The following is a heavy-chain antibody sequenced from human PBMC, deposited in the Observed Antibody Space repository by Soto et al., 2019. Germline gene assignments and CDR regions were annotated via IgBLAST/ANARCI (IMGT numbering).Heavy chain of an antibody. Sequence: GGSLRLSCAASGFTFSSYDMHWVRQATGKGLEWVSAIGTAGDTYYPGSVKGRFTISRENAKNSLYLQMNSLRAEDTAVYYCARVHSGYDYVASTYYYYGMDVWGQGTTVTVSS. CDR3: ARVHSGYDYVASTYYYYGMDV. CDR1: GFTFSSYD. CDR2: IGTAGDT. V-gene: IGHV3-13*01. J-gene: IGHJ6*02. D-gene: IGHD5-12*01.